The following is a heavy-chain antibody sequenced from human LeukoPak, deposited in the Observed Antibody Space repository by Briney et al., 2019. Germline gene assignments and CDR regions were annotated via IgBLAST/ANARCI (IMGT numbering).Heavy chain of an antibody. V-gene: IGHV3-23*01. CDR1: GFTFNTYG. J-gene: IGHJ6*04. CDR3: AELGITMIGGV. Sequence: GESLRLSCAASGFTFNTYGMTWVRQAPGKGLEWVSSISGSGSSTYYADSVKGRFTISRDNSKNTVYLQMNSLRAEDTAVYYCAELGITMIGGVWGKGTTVTISS. CDR2: ISGSGSST. D-gene: IGHD3-10*02.